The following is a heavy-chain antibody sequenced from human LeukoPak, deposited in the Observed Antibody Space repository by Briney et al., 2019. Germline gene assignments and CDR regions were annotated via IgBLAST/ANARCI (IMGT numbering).Heavy chain of an antibody. CDR1: GGSFSGYY. CDR3: ARMHLGRITMIVVVRNAFDI. Sequence: SETLSLTCAVYGGSFSGYYRSWIRQPPGKGLEWIGEINHSGSTNYNPSLKSRVTISVDTSKNQFSLKLSSVTAADTAVYYCARMHLGRITMIVVVRNAFDIWGQGTMVTVSS. V-gene: IGHV4-34*01. J-gene: IGHJ3*02. CDR2: INHSGST. D-gene: IGHD3-22*01.